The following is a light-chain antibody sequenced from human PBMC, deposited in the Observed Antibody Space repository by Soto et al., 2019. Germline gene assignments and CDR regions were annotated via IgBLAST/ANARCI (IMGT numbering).Light chain of an antibody. V-gene: IGKV3-11*01. CDR1: QSVSNF. CDR2: DAY. Sequence: EIVLTQSPATLSLSPGERATLSCRASQSVSNFLAWYQQKPGQAPRLLIYDAYNRATGIPARFSGSGSGTDFTLTISSLEPEDFAVYYCQQRSNCPPWTFGQGTKVEIK. J-gene: IGKJ1*01. CDR3: QQRSNCPPWT.